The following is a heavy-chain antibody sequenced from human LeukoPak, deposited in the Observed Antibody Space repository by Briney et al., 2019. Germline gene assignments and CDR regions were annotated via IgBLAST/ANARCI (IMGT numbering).Heavy chain of an antibody. V-gene: IGHV3-30*18. D-gene: IGHD2-2*01. CDR3: AKGPLRGTAAAIDY. Sequence: GGSLRLSCAASGFTFNNYGMHWVRQAPGKGLEWVAVISYDGRNKHYPDSVRGRFTISRDISTDTLWLQMDSLRTEDTAVYYCAKGPLRGTAAAIDYWGQGTLVTVSS. CDR2: ISYDGRNK. CDR1: GFTFNNYG. J-gene: IGHJ4*02.